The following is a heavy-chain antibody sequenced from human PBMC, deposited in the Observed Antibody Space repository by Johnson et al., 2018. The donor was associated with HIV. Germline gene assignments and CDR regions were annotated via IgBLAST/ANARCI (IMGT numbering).Heavy chain of an antibody. CDR3: AKDERQLGGWSHAFDI. CDR2: IRYDGSNK. Sequence: VQLVESGGGVVQPGGSLRLSCAASGFTFSNYGMHWVRQAPGKGLQWVAFIRYDGSNKYYADSLKGRFTISRDNSKNTLFLQMNSLRDEDTAMYYCAKDERQLGGWSHAFDIWGRGTLVPVS. V-gene: IGHV3-30*02. D-gene: IGHD6-13*01. J-gene: IGHJ3*02. CDR1: GFTFSNYG.